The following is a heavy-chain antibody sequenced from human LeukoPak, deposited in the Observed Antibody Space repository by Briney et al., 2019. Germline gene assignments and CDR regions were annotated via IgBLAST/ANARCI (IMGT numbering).Heavy chain of an antibody. CDR1: GFTFSSYS. Sequence: GSLRLSCAASGFTFSSYSMNRVRQAPGKGLAWVSSISSSSSYIYYADSVKGRFTISRDNAKNSLYLQMNSLRGEDTAVYYCAHFSWIQLWRDDAFDIWGQGTMVTVSS. CDR3: AHFSWIQLWRDDAFDI. CDR2: ISSSSSYI. D-gene: IGHD5-18*01. J-gene: IGHJ3*02. V-gene: IGHV3-21*01.